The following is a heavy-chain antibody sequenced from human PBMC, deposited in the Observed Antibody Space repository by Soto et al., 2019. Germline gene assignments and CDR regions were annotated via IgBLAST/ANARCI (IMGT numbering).Heavy chain of an antibody. V-gene: IGHV6-1*01. D-gene: IGHD3-10*01. CDR2: TYYRSKWYN. Sequence: PSQTLSLTCAISGDSVSSNSAAWNWIRQSPSRGLEWLGRTYYRSKWYNDYAVSVKSRITINPDTSKNQFSLQLNSVTPEDTAVYYCARDRGAGRWLQSISWFDPWGQGTLVTVSS. J-gene: IGHJ5*02. CDR3: ARDRGAGRWLQSISWFDP. CDR1: GDSVSSNSAA.